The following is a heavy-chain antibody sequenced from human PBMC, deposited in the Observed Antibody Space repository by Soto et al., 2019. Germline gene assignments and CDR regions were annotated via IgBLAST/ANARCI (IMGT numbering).Heavy chain of an antibody. CDR3: AKDRFGSASYGMDV. J-gene: IGHJ6*02. D-gene: IGHD2-15*01. CDR1: GFSFSFYG. Sequence: GGSLRLSCAASGFSFSFYGMHWVRQAPGKGLEWVAVISSDGSNKYYADSEKGRFTISRDNSKDTLYLQMNSLRPEDTAVYFCAKDRFGSASYGMDVWGQGTTVTVSS. CDR2: ISSDGSNK. V-gene: IGHV3-30*18.